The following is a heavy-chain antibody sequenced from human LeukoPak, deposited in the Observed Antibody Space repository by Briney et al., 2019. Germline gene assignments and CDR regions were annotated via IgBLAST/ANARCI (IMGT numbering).Heavy chain of an antibody. CDR3: AQDLAYIRFDN. Sequence: GGSLRLSCAASGFTFSGSAMHWVRQASGKGLEWVGRIRSKANSYATAYAASVKGRFTISRDNSKNRVYLQMDSLRFEDAAVYYCAQDLAYIRFDNWGQGTLVTVSS. CDR1: GFTFSGSA. J-gene: IGHJ4*02. V-gene: IGHV3-73*01. D-gene: IGHD1-1*01. CDR2: IRSKANSYAT.